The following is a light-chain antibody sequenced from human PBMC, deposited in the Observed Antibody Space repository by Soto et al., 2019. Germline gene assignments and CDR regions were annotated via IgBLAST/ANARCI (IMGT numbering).Light chain of an antibody. CDR1: NIENKS. V-gene: IGLV3-21*01. CDR3: QVWDSSSDHGV. CDR2: FDT. Sequence: SYELTQSPSVSVAPGKPATITCGGDNIENKSVHWYRQRPGQAPVLVIYFDTDRPSGIPERFSGSNSGDTATLMISRVEAGDEADYYCQVWDSSSDHGVFGGGTKLTVL. J-gene: IGLJ3*02.